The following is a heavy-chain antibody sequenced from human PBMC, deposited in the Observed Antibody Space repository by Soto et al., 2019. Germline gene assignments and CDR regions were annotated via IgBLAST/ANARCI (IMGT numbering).Heavy chain of an antibody. CDR3: ARGTTRYYAMDV. Sequence: GGSLRLSCTASGFTFSSHPMSWVRQAPGKGLEWVSGISGSGGSTYYADSVKGRFTISRDNSKNTLYLQLNSLRAGDTAVYYCARGTTRYYAMDVWGQGTTVTVSS. CDR2: ISGSGGST. CDR1: GFTFSSHP. D-gene: IGHD1-1*01. V-gene: IGHV3-23*01. J-gene: IGHJ6*02.